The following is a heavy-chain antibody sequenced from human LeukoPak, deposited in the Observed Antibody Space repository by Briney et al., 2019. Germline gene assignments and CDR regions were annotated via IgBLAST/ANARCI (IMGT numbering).Heavy chain of an antibody. V-gene: IGHV3-23*01. CDR1: GFTFSRYC. J-gene: IGHJ4*02. Sequence: GSLRLFCATSGFTFSRYCKGLVRQASGKGLEWVSAISGSGGSTYYADSVKGRFTISRDNAKNSLYLQMNSLRAEDTAVYYCARDVAARQFLLDYWGQGTLVIVSS. CDR3: ARDVAARQFLLDY. D-gene: IGHD6-6*01. CDR2: ISGSGGST.